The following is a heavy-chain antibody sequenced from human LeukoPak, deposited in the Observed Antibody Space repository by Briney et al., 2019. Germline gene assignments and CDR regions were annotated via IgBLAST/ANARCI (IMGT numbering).Heavy chain of an antibody. Sequence: SGGSLRLSCAASGFTFNSYSMNWVRQAPGKGLEWVSYISSSSTIYYADSVKGRFTISRDNSKNTLYLQMNSLRAEDTAVYYCAKGGGFLEWLLDYFDYWGQGTLVTVSS. CDR2: ISSSSTI. V-gene: IGHV3-48*01. CDR1: GFTFNSYS. CDR3: AKGGGFLEWLLDYFDY. D-gene: IGHD3-3*01. J-gene: IGHJ4*02.